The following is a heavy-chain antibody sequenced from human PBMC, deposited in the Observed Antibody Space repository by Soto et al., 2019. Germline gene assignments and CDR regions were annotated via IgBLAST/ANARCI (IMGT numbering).Heavy chain of an antibody. CDR2: IWYDGSNK. Sequence: QVQLVESGGGVVQPGRSLRLSCAASGFTFSSYGMHWVRQAPGKGLEWVAVIWYDGSNKYYADSVKGRFTISRDNSKNRLYLQMNSLRAEDTAVYYCARVSGYDFWSGYYYDYYYYGMDVWGQGTTVTVSS. CDR1: GFTFSSYG. CDR3: ARVSGYDFWSGYYYDYYYYGMDV. D-gene: IGHD3-3*01. V-gene: IGHV3-33*01. J-gene: IGHJ6*02.